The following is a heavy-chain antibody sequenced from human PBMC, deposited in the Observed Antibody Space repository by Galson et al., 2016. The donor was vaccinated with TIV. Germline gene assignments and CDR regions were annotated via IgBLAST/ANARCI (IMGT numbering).Heavy chain of an antibody. V-gene: IGHV4-59*08. D-gene: IGHD4-17*01. CDR1: GGPISGHH. J-gene: IGHJ2*01. Sequence: LSLTCTVSGGPISGHHWSWIRQAPGKGLEWIGCIFYSGDTNDNMSPSLQSRVTMSIDTSKNQLSLKLFSVTAADTALYYCARAPYGEDWFFGLWGRGTLVTVSS. CDR3: ARAPYGEDWFFGL. CDR2: IFYSGDT.